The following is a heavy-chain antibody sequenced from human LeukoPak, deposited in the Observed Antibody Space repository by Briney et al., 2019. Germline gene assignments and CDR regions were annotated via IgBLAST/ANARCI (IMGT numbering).Heavy chain of an antibody. Sequence: SETQSLTCTVSGDSMTNYYWSWIRQPPGMGLEWIGYISYSGSTNYNPSLKSRVTFSIDTSKNQFSLWLDSVTAADTAVYYCASAPHVNYFDFWGQGALVTVSS. D-gene: IGHD2/OR15-2a*01. J-gene: IGHJ4*02. CDR1: GDSMTNYY. V-gene: IGHV4-59*08. CDR3: ASAPHVNYFDF. CDR2: ISYSGST.